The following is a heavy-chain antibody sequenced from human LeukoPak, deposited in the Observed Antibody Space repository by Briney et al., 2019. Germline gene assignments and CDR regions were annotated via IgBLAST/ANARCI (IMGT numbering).Heavy chain of an antibody. CDR2: ISSTGGGT. J-gene: IGHJ4*02. CDR1: GFTFNTYV. V-gene: IGHV3-23*01. Sequence: GGSLRLSCAASGFTFNTYVMSWVRQAPGKGLEWVSSISSTGGGTYSADSVKARFTTSRDNSKNTLYLQMNSLRAEDTAVYYCAKSGSGTYYNPDFDYWGQGTLVTVSS. D-gene: IGHD3-10*01. CDR3: AKSGSGTYYNPDFDY.